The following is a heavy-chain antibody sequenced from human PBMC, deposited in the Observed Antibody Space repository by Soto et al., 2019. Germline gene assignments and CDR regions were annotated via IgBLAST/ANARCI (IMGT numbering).Heavy chain of an antibody. D-gene: IGHD1-26*01. CDR3: SQGIERRIVGDATTGDY. CDR1: GFTFDDYA. Sequence: EVQLVESGGGLVQPGRSLRLSCAASGFTFDDYAMHWVRQAPGKGLEWVSGISWNSGTIGYADSVKGRFTISRDNAKNSLYLQMNSLRPEDTAMYYCSQGIERRIVGDATTGDYWGQGTMVTVS. V-gene: IGHV3-9*01. CDR2: ISWNSGTI. J-gene: IGHJ4*02.